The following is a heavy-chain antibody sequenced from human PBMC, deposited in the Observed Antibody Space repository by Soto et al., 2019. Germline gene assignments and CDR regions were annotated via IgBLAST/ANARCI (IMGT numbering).Heavy chain of an antibody. CDR3: ARDTVYYYGMDV. CDR2: IYYSGST. J-gene: IGHJ6*02. Sequence: ASETLSLTCTVSGGSISSGGYYWSWIRQHPGKGLEWIGYIYYSGSTYYNPSLKSRVTISVDTSKNQFSLKLSSVTAADTAVYYCARDTVYYYGMDVWGQGTTVTVSS. CDR1: GGSISSGGYY. V-gene: IGHV4-31*03.